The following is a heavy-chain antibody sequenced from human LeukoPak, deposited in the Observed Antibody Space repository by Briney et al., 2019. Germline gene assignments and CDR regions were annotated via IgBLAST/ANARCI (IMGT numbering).Heavy chain of an antibody. CDR3: ARSGYNPYYFDY. CDR2: INWNGCST. V-gene: IGHV3-20*04. D-gene: IGHD5-24*01. J-gene: IGHJ4*02. CDR1: GFTFDDYG. Sequence: TGGSLRLSCAASGFTFDDYGMSWVRQAPGKGLEWVSDINWNGCSTVYADSVKGRFTISRDNDKNSLYLQMNSLRAEDTALYYCARSGYNPYYFDYWGQGTLVTVSS.